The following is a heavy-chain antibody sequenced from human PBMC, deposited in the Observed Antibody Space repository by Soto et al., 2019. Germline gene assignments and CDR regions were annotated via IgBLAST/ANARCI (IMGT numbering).Heavy chain of an antibody. D-gene: IGHD4-4*01. Sequence: PSETLSLTCSVSGGSMTSYSWSWIRQPAGKGLEWTGRIYTSGGTNYNPSLKSRVTMSRDTSKKQISLKLSSVTAADTAVYYCARGAVTGVDYGLDVWGQGTTVTVSS. J-gene: IGHJ6*02. CDR2: IYTSGGT. V-gene: IGHV4-4*07. CDR1: GGSMTSYS. CDR3: ARGAVTGVDYGLDV.